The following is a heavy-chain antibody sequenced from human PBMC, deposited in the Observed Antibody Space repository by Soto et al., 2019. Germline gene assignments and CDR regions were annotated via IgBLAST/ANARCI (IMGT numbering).Heavy chain of an antibody. V-gene: IGHV3-30*18. D-gene: IGHD5-18*01. CDR2: ISYDGSNK. CDR3: AKSGDGYNYLDY. CDR1: GFTFSSYG. Sequence: PGGSLRLSCAASGFTFSSYGMHWVRQAPGKGLEWVAVISYDGSNKYYADSVKGRFTISRDNSKNTLYLQMNSLRAEDTAVYYCAKSGDGYNYLDYWGQGNLVTVSS. J-gene: IGHJ4*02.